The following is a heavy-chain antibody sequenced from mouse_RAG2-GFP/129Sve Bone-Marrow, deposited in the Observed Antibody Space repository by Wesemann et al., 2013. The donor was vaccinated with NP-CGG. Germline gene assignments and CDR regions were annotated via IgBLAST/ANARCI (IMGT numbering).Heavy chain of an antibody. V-gene: IGHV9-3*02. CDR1: GYTFTNYG. J-gene: IGHJ3*01. CDR2: INTNTGEP. D-gene: IGHD2-3*01. CDR3: ARSFDGYHWFAY. Sequence: QIQLVQSGPELKKPGETVKISCKASGYTFTNYGMNWVKQAPGKGLKWMGWINTNTGEPTYAEEFKGRFAFSLETSASTAYLQINNLKNEDTATYFCARSFDGYHWFAYWGQGTLVTVSA.